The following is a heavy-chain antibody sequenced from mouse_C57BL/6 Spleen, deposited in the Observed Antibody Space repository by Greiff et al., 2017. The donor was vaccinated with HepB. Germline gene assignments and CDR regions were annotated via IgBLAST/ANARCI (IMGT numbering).Heavy chain of an antibody. V-gene: IGHV3-6*01. CDR2: ISYDGSN. CDR3: ARGDYDGDYYAMDY. Sequence: EESGPGLVKPSQSLSLTCSVTGYSITSGYYWNWIRQFPGNNLEWMSYISYDGSNNYNPSLKNRISITRDTSKNQFFLKLNSVTTEDTATYYCARGDYDGDYYAMDYWGQGTSVTVSS. CDR1: GYSITSGYY. J-gene: IGHJ4*01. D-gene: IGHD2-4*01.